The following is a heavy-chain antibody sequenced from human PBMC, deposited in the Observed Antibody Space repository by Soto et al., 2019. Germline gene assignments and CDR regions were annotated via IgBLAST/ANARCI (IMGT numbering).Heavy chain of an antibody. CDR2: IYYSGST. D-gene: IGHD3-10*01. V-gene: IGHV4-39*01. CDR3: ARPHYGSGSYFEADYYYYMDV. CDR1: GGSISSSSYY. Sequence: QLQLQESGPGLVKPSETLSLTCTVSGGSISSSSYYWGWIRQPPGKGLEWIGSIYYSGSTYYNPSLKSRVTISVDTSKNQFSLKLSSVTAADTAVYYCARPHYGSGSYFEADYYYYMDVWGKGTTVTVSS. J-gene: IGHJ6*03.